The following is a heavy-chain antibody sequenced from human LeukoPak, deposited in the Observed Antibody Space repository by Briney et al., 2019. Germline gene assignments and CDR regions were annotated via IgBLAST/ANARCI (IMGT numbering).Heavy chain of an antibody. CDR3: AKDGWGGSDCSSTSCPLDD. CDR2: IRYDGSNK. J-gene: IGHJ4*02. D-gene: IGHD2-2*01. CDR1: GFTFSSYG. Sequence: QSGGSLRLSCAASGFTFSSYGMHWVRQAPGKGLEWVAFIRYDGSNKYYADSVKGRFTISRDNSKKTLYLQMNSLRAEDTAVYYCAKDGWGGSDCSSTSCPLDDWGQGTLVTVSS. V-gene: IGHV3-30*02.